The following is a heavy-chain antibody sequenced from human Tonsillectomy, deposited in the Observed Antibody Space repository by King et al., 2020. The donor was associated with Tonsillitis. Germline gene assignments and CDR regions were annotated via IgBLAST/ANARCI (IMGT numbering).Heavy chain of an antibody. D-gene: IGHD3-10*01. CDR2: IIPMFGAT. CDR1: GGTFSNYT. Sequence: VQLVESGVEVKKPGSSVKVYCKASGGTFSNYTITWVRQAPGQGLEWIGGIIPMFGATKYARKLQSRFTLTADRSSSTAYIELTSLRSDDTAVYYCTKDRVGRYYGSGSYFDHWGQGTLVAVPS. J-gene: IGHJ4*02. CDR3: TKDRVGRYYGSGSYFDH. V-gene: IGHV1-69*06.